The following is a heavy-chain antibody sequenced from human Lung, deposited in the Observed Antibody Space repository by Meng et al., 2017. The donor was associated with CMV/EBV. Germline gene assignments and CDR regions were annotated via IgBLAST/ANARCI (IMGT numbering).Heavy chain of an antibody. D-gene: IGHD2-2*01. CDR2: IWYDGSNK. CDR3: AKDSNGMDV. V-gene: IGHV3-33*06. CDR1: GFTFSSYG. J-gene: IGHJ6*02. Sequence: SCAASGFTFSSYGMHWVRQAPGKGLEWVAVIWYDGSNKYYADSVKGRFTISRDNSKNTLYLQMNSLRAEGTAVYYCAKDSNGMDVWGQGTTVTVSS.